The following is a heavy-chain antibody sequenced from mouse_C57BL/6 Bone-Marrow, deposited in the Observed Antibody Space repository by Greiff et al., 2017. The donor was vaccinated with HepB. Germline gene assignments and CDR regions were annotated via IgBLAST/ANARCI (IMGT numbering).Heavy chain of an antibody. CDR1: GYSFTGYY. CDR3: ARGGEDSSGYWFAY. Sequence: EVKLMESGPELVKPGASVKISCKASGYSFTGYYMNWVKQSPEKSLEWIGEINPSTGGTTYNQKFKAKATLTVDKSSSTAYMQLKSLTSEDSAVYYCARGGEDSSGYWFAYWGQGTLVTVSA. V-gene: IGHV1-42*01. J-gene: IGHJ3*01. D-gene: IGHD3-2*02. CDR2: INPSTGGT.